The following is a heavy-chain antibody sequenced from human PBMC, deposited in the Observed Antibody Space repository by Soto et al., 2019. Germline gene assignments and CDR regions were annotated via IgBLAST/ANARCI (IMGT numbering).Heavy chain of an antibody. V-gene: IGHV1-69*02. CDR3: ASVPYYYGSGSLRVDY. D-gene: IGHD3-10*01. J-gene: IGHJ4*02. CDR1: GGTFSSYT. CDR2: IIPILGIA. Sequence: QVQLVQSGAEVKKPGSSVKVSCKASGGTFSSYTISWVRQAPGQGLEWMGRIIPILGIANYAQKFQGRVTITADKSTGTAYMELSSLRSEDTAVYYCASVPYYYGSGSLRVDYWGQGTLVTVSS.